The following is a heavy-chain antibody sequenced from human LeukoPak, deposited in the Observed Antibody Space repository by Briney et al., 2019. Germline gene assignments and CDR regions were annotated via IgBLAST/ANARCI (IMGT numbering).Heavy chain of an antibody. CDR3: ARAHVDTAMPNVDTARYYFDY. D-gene: IGHD5-18*01. CDR2: INPNSGGT. J-gene: IGHJ4*02. V-gene: IGHV1-2*06. Sequence: GASVKVSCKASGYTFTGYYMHWVRQAPGQGVEWMGRINPNSGGTNYAQKFQGRVTMTRDTSISTAYMELSSLRSEDTAVYYCARAHVDTAMPNVDTARYYFDYWGQGTLVTVSS. CDR1: GYTFTGYY.